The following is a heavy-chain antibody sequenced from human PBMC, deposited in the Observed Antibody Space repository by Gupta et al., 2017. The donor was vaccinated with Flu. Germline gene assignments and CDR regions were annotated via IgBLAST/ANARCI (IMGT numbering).Heavy chain of an antibody. CDR3: ARARSAGTHPSYSFDY. CDR2: ISYDGRNE. V-gene: IGHV3-30*04. J-gene: IGHJ4*02. D-gene: IGHD6-19*01. Sequence: RYWGRQDPGEGLVGRACISYDGRNEYYAYSGKGRFTISRNNHKNRRCLHMTSLRVEDTEVDYWARARSAGTHPSYSFDYWGQGTLVTVSS.